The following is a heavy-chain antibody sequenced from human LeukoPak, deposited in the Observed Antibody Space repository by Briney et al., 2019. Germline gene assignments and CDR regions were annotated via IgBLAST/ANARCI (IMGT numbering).Heavy chain of an antibody. J-gene: IGHJ5*02. Sequence: VSVKVSCKASGYTFTSYYMHWVRQAPGQGLEWMGIINPSGGSTSYAQKFQGRVTMTRDTSTSTVYMELSSLRSEDTAVYYCARDTCTNGVCYIPWGQGTLVTVSS. CDR3: ARDTCTNGVCYIP. V-gene: IGHV1-46*01. CDR2: INPSGGST. D-gene: IGHD2-8*01. CDR1: GYTFTSYY.